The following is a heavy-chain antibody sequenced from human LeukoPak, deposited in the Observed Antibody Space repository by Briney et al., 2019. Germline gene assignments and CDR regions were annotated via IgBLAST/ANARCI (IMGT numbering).Heavy chain of an antibody. V-gene: IGHV3-48*01. CDR1: GFTFSSYE. CDR2: ISSSSSTI. CDR3: ARATPHYYYYMDV. J-gene: IGHJ6*03. Sequence: GGSLRLSCAASGFTFSSYEMNWVRQAPGKGLEWVSYISSSSSTIYYADSVKGRFTISRDNAKNSLYLQMNSLRAEDTAVYYCARATPHYYYYMDVWGKGTTVTVSS.